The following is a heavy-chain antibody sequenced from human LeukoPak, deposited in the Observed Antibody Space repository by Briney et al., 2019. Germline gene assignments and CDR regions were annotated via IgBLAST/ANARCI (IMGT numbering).Heavy chain of an antibody. D-gene: IGHD6-13*01. V-gene: IGHV1-2*06. CDR1: GYTFTGYY. CDR3: AIRGEGSSWSGYGDY. CDR2: INPNSGGT. Sequence: GASVKVSCKASGYTFTGYYMHWVRQAPGQGLEWMGRINPNSGGTNYAQKFQGRVTMTRDTSISTAYMELSRLRSDDTAVYYCAIRGEGSSWSGYGDYWGQGTLVTVS. J-gene: IGHJ4*02.